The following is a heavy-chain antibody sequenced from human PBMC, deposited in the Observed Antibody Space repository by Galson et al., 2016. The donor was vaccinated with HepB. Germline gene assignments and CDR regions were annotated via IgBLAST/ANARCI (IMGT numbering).Heavy chain of an antibody. V-gene: IGHV1-69*13. D-gene: IGHD3-16*01. CDR1: GGILNSYG. J-gene: IGHJ5*02. CDR2: IIAIFGTA. CDR3: ARASGYHYVSWFDP. Sequence: SVKVSCKASGGILNSYGITWVRQAPGQGLEWVGGIIAIFGTANYAEKFQGRVTITADESTSTVYMELSSLSSEDTAVYYCARASGYHYVSWFDPWGQGTLVTVSS.